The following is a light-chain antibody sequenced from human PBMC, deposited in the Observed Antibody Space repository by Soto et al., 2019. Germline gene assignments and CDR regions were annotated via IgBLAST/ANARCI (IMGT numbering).Light chain of an antibody. CDR2: TNN. CDR3: ETWDTSLSAVV. CDR1: TSNIRNNF. Sequence: QSVLTQPPSVSAAPGQKVTISCSGSTSNIRNNFVSWYQQLPGTAPRLLIYTNNKRPSGIPDRFSGSKSGASATLGITGLQTGDEADYYCETWDTSLSAVVFGGGTKVTVL. J-gene: IGLJ2*01. V-gene: IGLV1-51*01.